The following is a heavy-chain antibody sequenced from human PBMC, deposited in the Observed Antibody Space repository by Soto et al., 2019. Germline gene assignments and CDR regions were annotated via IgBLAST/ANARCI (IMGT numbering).Heavy chain of an antibody. CDR2: ISWDGGST. Sequence: EVQLVESGGVVVQPGGSLRLSCAASGFTFDDYTMHWVRQAPGKGLEWVSLISWDGGSTYYADSVKGRFTMSRDNSKNSLYLQMNSLRTEDTALYYCAKGLGSSYRDAFDIWGQGTLVTVSS. J-gene: IGHJ3*02. V-gene: IGHV3-43*01. CDR1: GFTFDDYT. D-gene: IGHD1-26*01. CDR3: AKGLGSSYRDAFDI.